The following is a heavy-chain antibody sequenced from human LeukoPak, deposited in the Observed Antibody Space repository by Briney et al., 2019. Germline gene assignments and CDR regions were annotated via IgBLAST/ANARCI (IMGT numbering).Heavy chain of an antibody. D-gene: IGHD5-18*01. V-gene: IGHV1-2*02. CDR1: GYPFTGYY. J-gene: IGHJ4*02. CDR2: INPNSGGT. CDR3: ARDWGYSYGPALDY. Sequence: ASVKVSCKASGYPFTGYYMHWVRQAPEQGLEWMGWINPNSGGTNYAQQFRGRVTMTRDTSISTAYMELSRLRSDDAAVYYCARDWGYSYGPALDYWGQGTLVTVSS.